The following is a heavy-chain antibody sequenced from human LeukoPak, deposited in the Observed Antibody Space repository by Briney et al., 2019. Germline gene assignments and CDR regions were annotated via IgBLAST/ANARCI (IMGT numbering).Heavy chain of an antibody. CDR2: IYPGDSDT. J-gene: IGHJ5*02. Sequence: GESLKISCKGSGYSFTSYWIGWVRQMPGKGLEWMGIIYPGDSDTRYSPSFQGQVTISADKSISTAYLQWSSLKASDTAMYNCARHGGDYYDSSGAWFDPWGQGTLVTVSS. CDR3: ARHGGDYYDSSGAWFDP. D-gene: IGHD3-22*01. CDR1: GYSFTSYW. V-gene: IGHV5-51*01.